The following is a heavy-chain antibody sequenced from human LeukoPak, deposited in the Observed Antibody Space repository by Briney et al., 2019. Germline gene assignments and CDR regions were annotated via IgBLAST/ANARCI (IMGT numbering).Heavy chain of an antibody. CDR1: GLSFSSYD. V-gene: IGHV3-48*03. J-gene: IGHJ1*01. CDR3: GPPAAGLNRTISTEYLQH. Sequence: PGGSLRLSCAAAGLSFSSYDMYWLPQAPGKGLEWVAYISTSGSSIDYADSVKGRFTISRDNGKSSVFLQMNSLRVEDTAVYYCGPPAAGLNRTISTEYLQHWGQGTLVTVSS. CDR2: ISTSGSSI. D-gene: IGHD6-13*01.